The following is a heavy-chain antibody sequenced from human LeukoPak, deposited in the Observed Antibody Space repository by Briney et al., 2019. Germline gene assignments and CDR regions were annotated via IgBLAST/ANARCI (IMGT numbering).Heavy chain of an antibody. D-gene: IGHD1-1*01. J-gene: IGHJ4*02. V-gene: IGHV4-4*07. CDR1: GGSISSYY. CDR2: IYTSGST. Sequence: SETLSLTCTVSGGSISSYYWSWIRQPAGKGLEWMGRIYTSGSTDYNPSLKSRVTMSVDTSKKQFSLKLSSVTAADTAVYYSARVAGWYSSGWYFDYWGQGTLVTVSS. CDR3: ARVAGWYSSGWYFDY.